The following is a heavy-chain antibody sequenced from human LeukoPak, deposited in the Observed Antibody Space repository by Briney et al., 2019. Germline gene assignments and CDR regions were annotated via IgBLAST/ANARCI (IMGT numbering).Heavy chain of an antibody. Sequence: GGSLRLSCAASGFTFSSYWMSWVRQAPGKGLEWVANIKQDGSEKYYVDSVKGRFTISRDNGKNSLYLQMNSLRAEDTAVYYCAELGITMIGGVWGKGTTVTISS. D-gene: IGHD3-10*02. CDR2: IKQDGSEK. CDR1: GFTFSSYW. J-gene: IGHJ6*04. CDR3: AELGITMIGGV. V-gene: IGHV3-7*01.